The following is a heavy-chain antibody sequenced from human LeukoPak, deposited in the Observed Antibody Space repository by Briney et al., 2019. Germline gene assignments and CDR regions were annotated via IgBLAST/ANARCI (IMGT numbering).Heavy chain of an antibody. CDR3: MRQVATAATIELIQWDY. J-gene: IGHJ4*02. D-gene: IGHD2-2*01. CDR2: IYPYDSDT. Sequence: GESLKISCKGSGYSFTSYWISWVRQMPGKGLEWMGIIYPYDSDTRYSPSFQGQITISADKSISTAYLQLSSLKASDTAIHYCMRQVATAATIELIQWDYWGQGTLVTVSS. CDR1: GYSFTSYW. V-gene: IGHV5-51*01.